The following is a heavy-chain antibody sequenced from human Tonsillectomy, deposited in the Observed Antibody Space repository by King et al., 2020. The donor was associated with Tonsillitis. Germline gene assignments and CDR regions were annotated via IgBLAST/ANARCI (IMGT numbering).Heavy chain of an antibody. CDR3: TTDPAEYYYYYSGMDV. V-gene: IGHV3-15*01. Sequence: VQLVESGGGLVKPGGSLRLSCAASGFTFSNAWMSWVRQAPGKGLEWVGRIKSKTDGGTTDYAAPVKGRFTISRDDSKNTLYLQMNSLKTEDTAVYYCTTDPAEYYYYYSGMDVWGQGTTVTVSS. CDR2: IKSKTDGGTT. CDR1: GFTFSNAW. J-gene: IGHJ6*02.